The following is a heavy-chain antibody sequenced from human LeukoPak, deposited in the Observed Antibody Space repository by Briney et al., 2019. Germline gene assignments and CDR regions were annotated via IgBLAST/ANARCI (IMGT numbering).Heavy chain of an antibody. V-gene: IGHV4-34*01. Sequence: SETLSLTCAVYGGSFSGYYWSWIRRPPGKGLEWIGEINHSGSTNYNPSLKSRVTISVDMSKNQFSLKLSSVTAADTAVYYCARRLAVASPGYYGLDVWGKGTTVTVSS. D-gene: IGHD6-19*01. CDR3: ARRLAVASPGYYGLDV. J-gene: IGHJ6*04. CDR1: GGSFSGYY. CDR2: INHSGST.